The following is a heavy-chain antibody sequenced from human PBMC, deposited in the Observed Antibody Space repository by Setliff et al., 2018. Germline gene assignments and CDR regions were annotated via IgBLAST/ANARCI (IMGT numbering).Heavy chain of an antibody. J-gene: IGHJ4*02. V-gene: IGHV4-34*01. CDR2: INHSGTT. CDR1: GGTFSDYY. CDR3: ASCRYQVPYDY. Sequence: SETLSLTCAAYGGTFSDYYWTWIRQPPGKGLEWIGEINHSGTTNYHPSLKSRVTIFVDTSKNQFPLNLNSVTAADTGVYYCASCRYQVPYDYWGQGILVTV. D-gene: IGHD2-2*01.